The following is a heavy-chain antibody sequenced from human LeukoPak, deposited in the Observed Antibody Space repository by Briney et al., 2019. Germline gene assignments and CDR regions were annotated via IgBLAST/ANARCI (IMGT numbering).Heavy chain of an antibody. Sequence: SETLSLTCTVSGGSISSGTYYWSWIRQPAGKGLEWIGRIYTSGSTNYNPSLKSRVTISLDTSKNQFSLKLSSVTAADTAVYYCARGIVKGILTPPLDYWGQGTLVTVSS. CDR2: IYTSGST. CDR1: GGSISSGTYY. D-gene: IGHD3-9*01. J-gene: IGHJ4*02. V-gene: IGHV4-61*02. CDR3: ARGIVKGILTPPLDY.